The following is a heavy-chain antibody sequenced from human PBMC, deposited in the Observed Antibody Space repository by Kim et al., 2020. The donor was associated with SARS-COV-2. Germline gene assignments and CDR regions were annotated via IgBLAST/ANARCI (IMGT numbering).Heavy chain of an antibody. CDR3: TRGLVVTAIPLDY. Sequence: GGSLRLSCTASGFTFGDYAMSWVRQAPGKGLEWVGFIRSKAYGGTTDYAASVKGRFTISRDDSKSIAYLQMNSLKIEDTAVYYCTRGLVVTAIPLDYWGQGTLVTVSS. CDR2: IRSKAYGGTT. D-gene: IGHD2-21*02. V-gene: IGHV3-49*04. CDR1: GFTFGDYA. J-gene: IGHJ4*02.